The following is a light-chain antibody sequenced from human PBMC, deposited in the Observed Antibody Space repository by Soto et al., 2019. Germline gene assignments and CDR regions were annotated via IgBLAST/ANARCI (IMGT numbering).Light chain of an antibody. J-gene: IGKJ1*01. CDR2: AAS. CDR1: QDISNW. Sequence: DIQMTQSPSSVSASVGDRVTITCRASQDISNWLAWYQQKPGRAPKLLIYAASSLQSGVPSRFSGSASGTDFTLTISYLQPEDFATYYCQQTNSFPRTFGQGTKVEVK. CDR3: QQTNSFPRT. V-gene: IGKV1-12*01.